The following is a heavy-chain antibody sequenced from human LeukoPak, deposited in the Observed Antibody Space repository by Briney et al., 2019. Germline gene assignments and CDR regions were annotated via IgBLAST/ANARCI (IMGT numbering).Heavy chain of an antibody. J-gene: IGHJ4*02. CDR2: IRDDGSNR. V-gene: IGHV3-30*02. CDR1: GFTFSSYG. CDR3: AKVPHSWGLFDS. D-gene: IGHD3-16*01. Sequence: GGSLRLSCAASGFTFSSYGLHWVRQAPGKGLEWVAFIRDDGSNRYYADSVKGRFTVSRDNSKNTLYLQMDSLRTEDTAVYYCAKVPHSWGLFDSWGQGTLVTVSS.